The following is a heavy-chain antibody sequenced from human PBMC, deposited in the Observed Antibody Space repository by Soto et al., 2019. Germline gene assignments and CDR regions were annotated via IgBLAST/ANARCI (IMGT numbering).Heavy chain of an antibody. CDR3: ARRLRGAAAVYGMDV. D-gene: IGHD6-13*01. CDR1: GYSFTSYW. Sequence: GESLKISCKGSGYSFTSYWISWVRQMPGKGLEWMGRIDPSDSYTNYSPSFQGHVTISADKSISTAYLQWSSLKASDTAMYYCARRLRGAAAVYGMDVWGQGTTVTVCS. J-gene: IGHJ6*02. CDR2: IDPSDSYT. V-gene: IGHV5-10-1*01.